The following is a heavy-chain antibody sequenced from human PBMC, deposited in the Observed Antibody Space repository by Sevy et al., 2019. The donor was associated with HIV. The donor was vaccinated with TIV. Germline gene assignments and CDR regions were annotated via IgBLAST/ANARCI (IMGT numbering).Heavy chain of an antibody. V-gene: IGHV3-48*02. CDR3: ARDDTASYLPVS. CDR1: GFTFSDYS. Sequence: GGSLRLSCAASGFTFSDYSLNWVRQAPGKGLEWVSYISRSSTTRHYADSVRGRFTISRDDAKNSLYLQMSSLRDEDTAVYYCARDDTASYLPVSWGQRTLVTVSS. CDR2: ISRSSTTR. D-gene: IGHD3-10*01. J-gene: IGHJ4*02.